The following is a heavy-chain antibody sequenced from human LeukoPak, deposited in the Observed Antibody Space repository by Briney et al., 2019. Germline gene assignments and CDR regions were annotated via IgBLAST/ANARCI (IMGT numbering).Heavy chain of an antibody. Sequence: GGSLRLSSAASGFTFSSYEMNWVRQAPGKGLEWVSYISSSGSTIYYADSVKGRFTISRDNAKNTLYLQMNSLRAEDTAVYYCASSGWYCNYWGQGTLVTVSS. J-gene: IGHJ4*02. CDR3: ASSGWYCNY. V-gene: IGHV3-48*03. CDR1: GFTFSSYE. CDR2: ISSSGSTI. D-gene: IGHD6-19*01.